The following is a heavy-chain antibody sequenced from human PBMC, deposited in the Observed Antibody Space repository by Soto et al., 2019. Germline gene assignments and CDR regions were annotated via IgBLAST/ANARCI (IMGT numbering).Heavy chain of an antibody. J-gene: IGHJ5*02. CDR2: IYPGDSGT. Sequence: GESLKISCKGSGYSFTSYWIGWVRQMPGKGLEWMGIIYPGDSGTRYSPSFQGQVTISADKSISTAYLQWSSLKASDTAMYYCARPLGYCSGGSRYSERVWFDPWGQGTLVTVSS. CDR3: ARPLGYCSGGSRYSERVWFDP. CDR1: GYSFTSYW. V-gene: IGHV5-51*01. D-gene: IGHD2-15*01.